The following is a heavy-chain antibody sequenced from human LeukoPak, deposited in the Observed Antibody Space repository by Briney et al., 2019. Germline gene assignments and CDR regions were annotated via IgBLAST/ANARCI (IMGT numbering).Heavy chain of an antibody. Sequence: GGFLRLSCAASGFTFSSYSMNWVRQAPGKGLEWVSYISSSSSTIYYADSVKGRFTISRDNAKNSLYLQMNSLRAEDTAVYYCAGARNYYDSSGYYSPYFDYWGQGTLVTVSS. D-gene: IGHD3-22*01. CDR1: GFTFSSYS. V-gene: IGHV3-48*04. CDR2: ISSSSSTI. CDR3: AGARNYYDSSGYYSPYFDY. J-gene: IGHJ4*02.